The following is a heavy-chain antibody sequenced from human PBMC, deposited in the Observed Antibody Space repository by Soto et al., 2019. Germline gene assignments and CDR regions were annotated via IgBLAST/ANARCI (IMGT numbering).Heavy chain of an antibody. CDR1: GFTFSSYA. D-gene: IGHD5-18*01. CDR3: VKEGAQGMRAPTTVTAF. CDR2: ISGSGGST. V-gene: IGHV3-23*01. Sequence: GGSLRLSCAASGFTFSSYAMSWVRQAPGKGLEWVSAISGSGGSTYYADSVKGRSTIPRENPKNTFYLQMNTLRAEDTALYYCVKEGAQGMRAPTTVTAFWGKGPTVTVSP. J-gene: IGHJ6*04.